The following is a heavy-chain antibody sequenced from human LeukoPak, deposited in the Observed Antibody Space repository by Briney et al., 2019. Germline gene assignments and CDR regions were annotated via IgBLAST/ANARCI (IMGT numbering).Heavy chain of an antibody. J-gene: IGHJ4*02. D-gene: IGHD1-26*01. CDR3: ARDSGGSYFDY. V-gene: IGHV3-30*04. Sequence: GGSLRLSCAASGFTFSSYAMHWVRQAPGKGLEWVAVISYDGSDKYYADSVKGRFTISRDNSKNTLYLQMNSLRAEDTAVYYCARDSGGSYFDYWGQGTLVTVSS. CDR2: ISYDGSDK. CDR1: GFTFSSYA.